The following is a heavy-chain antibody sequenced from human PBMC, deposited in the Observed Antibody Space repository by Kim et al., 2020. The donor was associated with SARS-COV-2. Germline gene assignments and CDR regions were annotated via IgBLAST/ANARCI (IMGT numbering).Heavy chain of an antibody. CDR2: IYYSGST. CDR3: ARRFRRITIFGVVTAQFDY. D-gene: IGHD3-3*01. J-gene: IGHJ4*02. V-gene: IGHV4-39*01. Sequence: SETLSLTCTVSGGSISSSSYYWGWIRQPPGKGLEWIGSIYYSGSTYYNPSLKSRVTISVDTSKNQFSLKLSSVTAADTAVYYCARRFRRITIFGVVTAQFDYWGQGTLVTVSS. CDR1: GGSISSSSYY.